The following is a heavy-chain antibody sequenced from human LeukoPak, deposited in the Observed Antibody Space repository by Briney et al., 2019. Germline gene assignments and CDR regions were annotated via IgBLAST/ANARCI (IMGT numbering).Heavy chain of an antibody. J-gene: IGHJ4*02. CDR2: ISSSSSYI. Sequence: GGSLRLSCAASGFTFSSYSMNWVRQAPGKGLEWVSSISSSSSYIYYADSVKGRFTISRDNAKNSLYLQMNSLRAEDTAVYYCARGYCSGGSCHCFDYWGQGTLVTVSS. V-gene: IGHV3-21*01. CDR1: GFTFSSYS. CDR3: ARGYCSGGSCHCFDY. D-gene: IGHD2-15*01.